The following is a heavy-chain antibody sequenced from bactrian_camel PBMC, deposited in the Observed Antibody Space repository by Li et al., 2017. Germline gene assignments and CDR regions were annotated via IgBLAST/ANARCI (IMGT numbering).Heavy chain of an antibody. D-gene: IGHD3*01. J-gene: IGHJ4*01. Sequence: HVQLVESGGGSVQAGGSLRLSCTVSGYPYTAGCLAWFRQAPGKEREGVAAIYTGGDRTYYADSMKGRFTISRDHAKTTVYLQMNSLKPEDTGIYYCAAHRLVCLGSRVFGEYDYWGQGTQVTVS. CDR2: IYTGGDRT. CDR3: AAHRLVCLGSRVFGEYDY. V-gene: IGHV3S1*01. CDR1: GYPYTAGC.